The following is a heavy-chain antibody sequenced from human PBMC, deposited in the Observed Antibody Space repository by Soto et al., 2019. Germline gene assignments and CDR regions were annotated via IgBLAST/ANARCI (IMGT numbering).Heavy chain of an antibody. V-gene: IGHV4-59*01. D-gene: IGHD3-3*01. Sequence: QVQLQESGPGLVKPSETLSLTCTVSGGSISSYYWSWIRQPPGKGLEWIGYIYYSGSTNYNPSLKSRVTISLDTSKNQFSLKLSSVTAADTAVYYCARVAADFWSGYLNWFDPWGQGTLVTVSS. J-gene: IGHJ5*02. CDR1: GGSISSYY. CDR3: ARVAADFWSGYLNWFDP. CDR2: IYYSGST.